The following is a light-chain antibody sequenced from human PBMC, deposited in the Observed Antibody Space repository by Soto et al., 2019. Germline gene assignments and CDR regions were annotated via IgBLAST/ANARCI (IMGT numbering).Light chain of an antibody. CDR2: DAS. J-gene: IGKJ1*01. CDR1: QSVSGW. V-gene: IGKV1-5*01. Sequence: IKMNQSPSTLSATVGDTVTVTCRASQSVSGWLAWYQQKPGEAPKLLIYDASALPRGVPSRFSGSGSGTKFTLTIASLQPDDFATYYCQQYETFSGTFGPGTKVDIK. CDR3: QQYETFSGT.